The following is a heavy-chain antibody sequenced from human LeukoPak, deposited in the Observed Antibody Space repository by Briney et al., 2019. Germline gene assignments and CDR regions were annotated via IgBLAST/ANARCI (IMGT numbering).Heavy chain of an antibody. CDR1: GFTFSSYS. Sequence: GGSLRLSCAASGFTFSSYSMNWVRQAPGKGLEGVSSISSSSSYIYYADSVKGRFTISRDNAKNSLFLQMNSLRAEDTAVYYCARDLGGYYDSSGYYYSFDYWGQGTLVTVSS. CDR3: ARDLGGYYDSSGYYYSFDY. D-gene: IGHD3-22*01. V-gene: IGHV3-21*01. CDR2: ISSSSSYI. J-gene: IGHJ4*02.